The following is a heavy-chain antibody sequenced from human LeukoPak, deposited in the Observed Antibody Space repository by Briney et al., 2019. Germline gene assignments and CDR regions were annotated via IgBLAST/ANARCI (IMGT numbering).Heavy chain of an antibody. V-gene: IGHV3-74*01. D-gene: IGHD3-3*01. CDR2: INSYGSSA. J-gene: IGHJ4*02. CDR1: GFTFTSYW. Sequence: GGSLRLSCAASGFTFTSYWMHWVRQAPGKGLVWVSRINSYGSSASYADSVKGRFTIFRDNAKNTLYLQMNSLRAEDTAVYYCARGVESLGSYWGQGTLVTVSS. CDR3: ARGVESLGSY.